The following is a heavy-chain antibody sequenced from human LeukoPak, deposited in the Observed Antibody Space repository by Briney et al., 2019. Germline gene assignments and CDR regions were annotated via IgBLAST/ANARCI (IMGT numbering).Heavy chain of an antibody. CDR2: ISGSGGST. D-gene: IGHD5-24*01. Sequence: GGSLRLSCAASGFTFSSYAMSWVRQAPGKGLEWVSAISGSGGSTYYADSVKGRFTISRDNSKNTLYLQMNSLRAEDTAVYYCAGQRWLQSDFDYWGQGTLVTVSS. CDR1: GFTFSSYA. V-gene: IGHV3-23*01. J-gene: IGHJ4*02. CDR3: AGQRWLQSDFDY.